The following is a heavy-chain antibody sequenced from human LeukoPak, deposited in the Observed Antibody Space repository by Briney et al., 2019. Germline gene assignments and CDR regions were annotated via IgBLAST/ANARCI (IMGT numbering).Heavy chain of an antibody. CDR1: GGSIRTGADY. J-gene: IGHJ5*02. Sequence: SETLSLTCSVTGGSIRTGADYGRWIRQPAGQGLEGLGRVYTTGITHYNPSLKSRVHISVDASKNQFSLNLTSVTAADTAVYYGAREHLASRRNWVDPWGQGALVTVSS. V-gene: IGHV4-61*02. CDR2: VYTTGIT. D-gene: IGHD6-6*01. CDR3: AREHLASRRNWVDP.